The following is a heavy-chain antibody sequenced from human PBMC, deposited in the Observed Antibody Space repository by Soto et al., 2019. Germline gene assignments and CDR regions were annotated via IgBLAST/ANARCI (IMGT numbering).Heavy chain of an antibody. D-gene: IGHD7-27*01. CDR2: IRHKADSYIT. CDR3: ARLWDSWFDS. V-gene: IGHV3-72*01. Sequence: EVQLVESGGGLVQPGGSLRLSCAASGFTFSDHYMDWVRQAPGKGLEWVGRIRHKADSYITEYAASVRGRFTISRDDSKNSLYLQMNNLKTEDTAVYYCARLWDSWFDSWGQGTLVTVSS. CDR1: GFTFSDHY. J-gene: IGHJ5*01.